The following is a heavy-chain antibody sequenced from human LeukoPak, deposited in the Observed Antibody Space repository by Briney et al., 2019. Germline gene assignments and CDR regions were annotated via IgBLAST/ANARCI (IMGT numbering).Heavy chain of an antibody. V-gene: IGHV4-34*01. CDR3: ARHRFAYYDILTGWKPTNWFDP. D-gene: IGHD3-9*01. CDR1: GGSFSGYY. Sequence: TTSETLSLTCAVYGGSFSGYYWSWIRQPPGKGLEWIGEINHSGSTNYNPSLKSRVTISVDTSKNQFSLKLSSVTAADTAVYYCARHRFAYYDILTGWKPTNWFDPWGQGTLVTVSS. J-gene: IGHJ5*02. CDR2: INHSGST.